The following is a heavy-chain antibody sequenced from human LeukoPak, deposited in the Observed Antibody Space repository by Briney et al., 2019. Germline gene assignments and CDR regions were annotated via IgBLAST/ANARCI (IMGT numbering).Heavy chain of an antibody. V-gene: IGHV3-23*01. J-gene: IGHJ5*02. CDR2: ISSSGANA. CDR1: GFTFREAA. CDR3: AKDMELAS. D-gene: IGHD1-26*01. Sequence: PGQTLRLSCATSGFTFREAAMTWVRPAPGKGLEWVSLISSSGANAYYADSVKGRFTISRDNSKNTLYPQMDNLRGEDTAEYYCAKDMELASWGQGTLVTVSS.